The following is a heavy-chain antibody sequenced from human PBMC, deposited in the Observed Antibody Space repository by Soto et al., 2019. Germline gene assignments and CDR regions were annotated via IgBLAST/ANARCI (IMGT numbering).Heavy chain of an antibody. D-gene: IGHD2-15*01. V-gene: IGHV3-11*01. J-gene: IGHJ3*02. CDR3: ARVAAGLGCSGTSCYFGAFDI. CDR2: ISSSGSTI. Sequence: PDGSLRLSCASSGFTFSDYYMSWLRQAPGKGLEWVSYISSSGSTIYYADSVKGRFTISRDNAKNSLYLQMNSLRAEDTAVYYFARVAAGLGCSGTSCYFGAFDIFGEGTMVTVSS. CDR1: GFTFSDYY.